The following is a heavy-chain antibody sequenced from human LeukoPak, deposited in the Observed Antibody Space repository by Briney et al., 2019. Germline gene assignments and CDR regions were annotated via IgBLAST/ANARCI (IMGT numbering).Heavy chain of an antibody. V-gene: IGHV3-48*03. D-gene: IGHD6-19*01. CDR3: ARNAWGAVETAGDY. CDR2: ISSSGSTI. Sequence: PGGSLRRSCAASGFTFSSYEMNWVRQAPGKGLEWVSYISSSGSTIYYADSVKGRFTISRDNAKNSLYLQMNSLRAEDTAVYYCARNAWGAVETAGDYWGQGTLVTVSS. CDR1: GFTFSSYE. J-gene: IGHJ4*02.